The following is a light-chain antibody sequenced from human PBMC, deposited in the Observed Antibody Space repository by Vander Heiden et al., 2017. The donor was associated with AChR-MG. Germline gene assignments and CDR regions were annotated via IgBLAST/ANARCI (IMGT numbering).Light chain of an antibody. CDR3: SSYTSSSTWV. V-gene: IGLV2-14*03. J-gene: IGLJ3*02. CDR1: SSDVGGYDY. CDR2: GVS. Sequence: QSALTQPASVSGFPGQSITISCTGTSSDVGGYDYVCWYQQHPGKAPKLMISGVSGLPLGISDRFSGSKSGNTASLTISGLQAEDEADYYCSSYTSSSTWVFGGGTKLTVL.